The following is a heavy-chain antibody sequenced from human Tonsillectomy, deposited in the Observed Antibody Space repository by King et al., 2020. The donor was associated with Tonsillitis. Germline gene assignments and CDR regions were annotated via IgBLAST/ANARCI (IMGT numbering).Heavy chain of an antibody. D-gene: IGHD6-6*01. J-gene: IGHJ5*02. Sequence: GTLKESGPALVKPTQTLTLTCTFSGFSLSTGGMCVSWIRQPPGKALEWLARIDWDDNKYYTTSLKTRLTISKDTSKNQVVLTMTNMDPVDTATYYCARSIADRSGWFDPWGQGTLVTVSS. CDR3: ARSIADRSGWFDP. V-gene: IGHV2-70*11. CDR1: GFSLSTGGMC. CDR2: IDWDDNK.